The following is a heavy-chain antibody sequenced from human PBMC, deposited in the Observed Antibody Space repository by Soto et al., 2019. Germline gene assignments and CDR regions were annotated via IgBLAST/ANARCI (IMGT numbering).Heavy chain of an antibody. D-gene: IGHD6-19*01. CDR3: ARGGLLPDY. J-gene: IGHJ4*02. CDR2: ISHSGST. V-gene: IGHV4-30-2*01. Sequence: SETLSLTCAVSGGSISSGGHSWSWIRQPPGKGLEWIGYISHSGSTYYNPSLKSRVTISVDRSKNQFSLKLSSVTAADTAVYYCARGGLLPDYWGQGTLVTLS. CDR1: GGSISSGGHS.